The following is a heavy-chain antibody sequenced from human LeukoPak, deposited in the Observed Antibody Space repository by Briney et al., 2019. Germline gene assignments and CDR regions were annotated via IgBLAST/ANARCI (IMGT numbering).Heavy chain of an antibody. D-gene: IGHD3-16*01. Sequence: GGSLRLSCAASGFTFSSYSMNWVRQAPGKGLEWVSSISSSSSYIYYADSVKGRFTISRDNAKNSLYLQMNSLRAEDTAVYYCARSYYDYAWGPNNWFDPWGQGTLVTVSS. CDR3: ARSYYDYAWGPNNWFDP. CDR1: GFTFSSYS. V-gene: IGHV3-21*01. J-gene: IGHJ5*02. CDR2: ISSSSSYI.